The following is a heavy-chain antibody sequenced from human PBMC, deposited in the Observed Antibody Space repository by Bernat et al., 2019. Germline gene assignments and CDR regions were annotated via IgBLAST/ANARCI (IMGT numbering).Heavy chain of an antibody. Sequence: QVQLQESGPGLVKPSETLSLTCAVSGYSISSGYYWGWIRQPLGKGLEWIGSIYHSGSTYYNPSLKSRVTISVDTSKNQFSLKLSSVTAADTAVYYCARDLNDNPYSSGWYGYWGQGTRVTISS. J-gene: IGHJ4*02. CDR2: IYHSGST. V-gene: IGHV4-38-2*02. CDR1: GYSISSGYY. CDR3: ARDLNDNPYSSGWYGY. D-gene: IGHD6-19*01.